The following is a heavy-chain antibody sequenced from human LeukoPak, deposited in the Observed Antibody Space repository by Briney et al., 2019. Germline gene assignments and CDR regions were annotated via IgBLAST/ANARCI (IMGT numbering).Heavy chain of an antibody. V-gene: IGHV4-28*02. CDR3: ARTMSSSHTVYGMDV. CDR2: IYYSGSI. D-gene: IGHD2-2*02. Sequence: LRLSCAASGFTVSSTYMSWIRQPPGKGLEWIGYIYYSGSIYYNPSLKSRVTMSVDTSKNQFSLKLSSVTAVDTAVYYCARTMSSSHTVYGMDVWGQGTTVTVSS. CDR1: GFTVSSTY. J-gene: IGHJ6*02.